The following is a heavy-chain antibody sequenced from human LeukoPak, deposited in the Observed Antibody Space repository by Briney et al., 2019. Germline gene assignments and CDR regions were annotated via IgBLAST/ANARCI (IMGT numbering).Heavy chain of an antibody. CDR2: ISWNGGST. D-gene: IGHD6-19*01. J-gene: IGHJ5*02. CDR1: GFTFNDYG. Sequence: GGSLRLSCAASGFTFNDYGMHWVRQAPGKGLEWVSSISWNGGSTGYADSVKGRFTISRDNAKNSLYLQMNSLRPEDTALYYCAKGGSGWSGRLDPWGQGTLVTISS. V-gene: IGHV3-9*01. CDR3: AKGGSGWSGRLDP.